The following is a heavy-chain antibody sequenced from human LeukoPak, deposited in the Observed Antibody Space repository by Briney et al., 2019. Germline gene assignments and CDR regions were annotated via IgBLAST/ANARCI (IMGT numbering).Heavy chain of an antibody. CDR1: GGSISSGGYS. D-gene: IGHD3-22*01. J-gene: IGHJ4*02. V-gene: IGHV4-30-2*01. Sequence: PSQTLSLTCAVSGGSISSGGYSWSWIRQPPGKGLEWIGNIYHSGSTYYNPSLKSRVTISVDRSKNQFSLKLSSVTAADTAVYYCARGADYYDSSGYSQPYYFDYWGQGTLVTVSS. CDR3: ARGADYYDSSGYSQPYYFDY. CDR2: IYHSGST.